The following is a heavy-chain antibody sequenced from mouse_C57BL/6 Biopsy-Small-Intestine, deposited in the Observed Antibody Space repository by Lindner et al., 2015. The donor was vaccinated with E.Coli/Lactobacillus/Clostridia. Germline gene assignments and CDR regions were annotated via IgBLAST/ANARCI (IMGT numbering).Heavy chain of an antibody. V-gene: IGHV1-4*01. Sequence: VQLQESGAELARPGASVKMSCKASGYTFTSYTMHWVKQRPGQGLEWIGYINPSSGYTKYNQKFKDKATLTADKSSSTAYMQLSSLTSEDSAVYFCARDQLGHYYFDYWGQGTTLTVSS. CDR3: ARDQLGHYYFDY. J-gene: IGHJ2*01. D-gene: IGHD4-1*02. CDR2: INPSSGYT. CDR1: GYTFTSYT.